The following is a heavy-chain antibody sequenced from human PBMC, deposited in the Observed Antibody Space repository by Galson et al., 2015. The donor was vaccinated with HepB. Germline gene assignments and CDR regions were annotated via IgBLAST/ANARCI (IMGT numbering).Heavy chain of an antibody. CDR3: ASLTYYYGSGSYYYFDY. V-gene: IGHV4-31*03. D-gene: IGHD3-10*01. Sequence: TLSLTCTVSGGSVSRGGYYWSWIRQHPGKGLEWIGYIYYTGSTYYNPSLKDRITISLDTSKNQFSLKLSSVTAADTAVYYCASLTYYYGSGSYYYFDYWGQGTLVTVSS. J-gene: IGHJ4*02. CDR1: GGSVSRGGYY. CDR2: IYYTGST.